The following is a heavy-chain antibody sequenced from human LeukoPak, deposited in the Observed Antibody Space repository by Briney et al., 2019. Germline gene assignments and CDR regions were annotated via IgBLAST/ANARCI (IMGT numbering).Heavy chain of an antibody. J-gene: IGHJ4*02. CDR3: ARGVVGATLYYFDY. CDR2: IIPIFGTA. Sequence: SVTVSCKASGGTFSSYAISWVRQAPGQGLEWMGGIIPIFGTANYAQKFQGRVTITADESTSTAYMELSSLRSEDTAVYYCARGVVGATLYYFDYWGQGTLVTVSS. V-gene: IGHV1-69*01. CDR1: GGTFSSYA. D-gene: IGHD1-26*01.